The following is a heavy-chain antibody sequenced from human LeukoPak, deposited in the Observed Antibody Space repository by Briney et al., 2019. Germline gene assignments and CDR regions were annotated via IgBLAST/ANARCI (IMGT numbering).Heavy chain of an antibody. CDR3: ARDDISYNWFDP. Sequence: SETLSLTCTVSGGSISSGSYYWSWIRQPAGKGLEWIGRIYTSGSTNYNPSLKSRVTISVDTSKNQFSLKLSSVTAADTAVYYCARDDISYNWFDPWGQGTLVTVSS. V-gene: IGHV4-61*02. J-gene: IGHJ5*02. CDR1: GGSISSGSYY. D-gene: IGHD3-9*01. CDR2: IYTSGST.